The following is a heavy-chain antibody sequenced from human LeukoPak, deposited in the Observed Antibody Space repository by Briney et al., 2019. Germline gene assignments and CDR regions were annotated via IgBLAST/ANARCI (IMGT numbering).Heavy chain of an antibody. CDR3: AKYYDSSGYYYDYFDY. D-gene: IGHD3-22*01. CDR1: GFTFSSYG. V-gene: IGHV3-33*06. CDR2: IWYDGSNK. Sequence: GGSLRLSCAASGFTFSSYGMHWVRQAPGKGLEWVAVIWYDGSNKYYADSVKGRFTISRDNSKNTLYLQMNSLRAEDTAVYYCAKYYDSSGYYYDYFDYWGQGTLVTVSS. J-gene: IGHJ4*02.